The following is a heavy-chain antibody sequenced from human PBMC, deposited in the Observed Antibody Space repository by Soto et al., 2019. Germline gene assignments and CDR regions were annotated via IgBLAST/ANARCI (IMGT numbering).Heavy chain of an antibody. D-gene: IGHD2-2*01. J-gene: IGHJ6*02. V-gene: IGHV4-39*07. Sequence: PSETLSLTCAVSGGSINTNTYYWGWIRQPPGKGLEWIGSMSRSGSTNYNPSLKSRVTISVDTSKNQFSLNLSSVTAADTAVYYCARGRGYCSSTSWCYYYYGMDVWGQGTTVTVSS. CDR1: GGSINTNTYY. CDR2: MSRSGST. CDR3: ARGRGYCSSTSWCYYYYGMDV.